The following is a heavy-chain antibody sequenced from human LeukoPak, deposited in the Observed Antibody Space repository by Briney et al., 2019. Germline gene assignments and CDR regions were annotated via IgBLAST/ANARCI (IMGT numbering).Heavy chain of an antibody. D-gene: IGHD6-19*01. J-gene: IGHJ4*02. CDR2: ISGSGSST. Sequence: PGGSLRLSCAASGFTFSSYGMSWVRQAPGKGLEWVSAISGSGSSTYYADSVKGRFSISRDNSKNTLYLQMNSLRAEDTAVFYCASGYSSGSYNYDSWGQGTLVTVSS. V-gene: IGHV3-23*01. CDR1: GFTFSSYG. CDR3: ASGYSSGSYNYDS.